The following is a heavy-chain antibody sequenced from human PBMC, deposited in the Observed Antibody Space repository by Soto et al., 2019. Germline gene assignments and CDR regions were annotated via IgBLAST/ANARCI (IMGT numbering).Heavy chain of an antibody. CDR2: ISYDGREI. CDR1: GFTFRTSG. CDR3: AKDYYCDFRELIDPPGFEY. Sequence: GGSLRLSCAASGFTFRTSGMHWVRQAPGKGLEWVAVISYDGREIYYAESVKGRFTISRDNSKSTLYLQMHSLRAEDTAIYYCAKDYYCDFRELIDPPGFEYWAQGTLVRVSS. D-gene: IGHD3-16*01. V-gene: IGHV3-30*18. J-gene: IGHJ4*02.